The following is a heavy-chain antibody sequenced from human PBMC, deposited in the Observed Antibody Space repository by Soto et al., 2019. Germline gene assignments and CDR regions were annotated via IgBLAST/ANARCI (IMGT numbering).Heavy chain of an antibody. CDR2: IKIGGPT. V-gene: IGHV3-15*07. D-gene: IGHD1-1*01. CDR1: GFAFTNAW. Sequence: GGSLRLSCAASGFAFTNAWMNWVRQAPGKGLEWVGGIKIGGPTDYAAPVTGRFTISRDDSRNTLFLHMSSLKTEDTAVYYCAKDNWGSFDYWGQGTPVTVSS. J-gene: IGHJ4*02. CDR3: AKDNWGSFDY.